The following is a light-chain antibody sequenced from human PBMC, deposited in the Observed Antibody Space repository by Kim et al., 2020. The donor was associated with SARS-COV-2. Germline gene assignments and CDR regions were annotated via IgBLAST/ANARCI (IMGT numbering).Light chain of an antibody. CDR1: QTVVNN. CDR2: AAS. CDR3: QQYNDWPSIT. Sequence: PGERATLSCRASQTVVNNLAWYQQKPGQAPRLLIYAASTRANGIAARFSGSGSGTDFTLTITSLQSEDSAVYYCQQYNDWPSITFGRGTRLEIK. J-gene: IGKJ5*01. V-gene: IGKV3-15*01.